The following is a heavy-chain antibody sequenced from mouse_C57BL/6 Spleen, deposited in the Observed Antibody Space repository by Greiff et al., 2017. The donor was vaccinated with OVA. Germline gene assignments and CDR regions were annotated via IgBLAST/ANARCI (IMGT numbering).Heavy chain of an antibody. CDR1: GYTFTSYW. CDR3: ARGGLYGSDYFDY. CDR2: IDPSDSYT. Sequence: QVQLQQPGAELVKPGASVKLSCKASGYTFTSYWMQWVKQRPGQGLEWIGEIDPSDSYTNYNQKFKGKATLTVDTSSSTAYMQLSSLTSDDSAVYYCARGGLYGSDYFDYWGQGTTLTVSS. J-gene: IGHJ2*01. D-gene: IGHD1-1*01. V-gene: IGHV1-50*01.